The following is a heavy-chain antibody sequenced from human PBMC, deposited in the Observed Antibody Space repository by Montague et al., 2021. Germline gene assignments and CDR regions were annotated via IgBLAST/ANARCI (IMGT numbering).Heavy chain of an antibody. J-gene: IGHJ4*02. CDR2: IYPGDSDT. Sequence: QSGAEVKKPGESLKISCKGSGYSFTRYWIGWVRQMPGKDLEWMRIIYPGDSDTRYSPAFQGKVTISADKSISTAYLQWSNLKDPDTAMYSSARWRGDGYDCAWGIDWWGQGTQVNVSS. CDR1: GYSFTRYW. V-gene: IGHV5-51*01. D-gene: IGHD5-24*01. CDR3: ARWRGDGYDCAWGIDW.